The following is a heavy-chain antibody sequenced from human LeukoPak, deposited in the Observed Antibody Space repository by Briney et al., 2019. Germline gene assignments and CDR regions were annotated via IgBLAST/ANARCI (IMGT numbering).Heavy chain of an antibody. D-gene: IGHD6-13*01. CDR2: IYYSGST. V-gene: IGHV4-59*01. Sequence: SETLSLTCTASGGSISSYYWSWIRQPPGKGLEWIGYIYYSGSTNYNPSLKSRVTISVDTSKNQFSLRLSSVTAAGTAVYYCARGVMTGYSSSWHFDYWGQGTLVTVSS. CDR1: GGSISSYY. J-gene: IGHJ4*02. CDR3: ARGVMTGYSSSWHFDY.